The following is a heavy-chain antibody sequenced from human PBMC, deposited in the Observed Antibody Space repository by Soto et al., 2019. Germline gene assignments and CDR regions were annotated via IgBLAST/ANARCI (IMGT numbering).Heavy chain of an antibody. CDR3: ATEHLPCHTGCCYAGHVDY. CDR2: ISYDRSDK. Sequence: QVQLVESGGGVVQPGRSLRLSCAASGFTFSNYAMHWVRQAPGKGLEWVAVISYDRSDKDYADSVKGRFTISRDNSKNTLFLQMNTLRPEDTAVYYWATEHLPCHTGCCYAGHVDYWGQGARVTVSS. D-gene: IGHD2-2*01. J-gene: IGHJ4*02. CDR1: GFTFSNYA. V-gene: IGHV3-30-3*01.